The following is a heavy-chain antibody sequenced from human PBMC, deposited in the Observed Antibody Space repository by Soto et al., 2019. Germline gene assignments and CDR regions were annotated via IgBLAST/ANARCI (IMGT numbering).Heavy chain of an antibody. CDR1: GGSFSGYY. J-gene: IGHJ6*02. CDR3: ARTRGDFWSGYWAYYYYGMDV. CDR2: INHSGST. D-gene: IGHD3-3*01. Sequence: SETLSLTCAVYGGSFSGYYWSWIRQPPGKGLEWIGEINHSGSTNYNPSLKSRVTISVDTSKNQFSLKLSSVTAADTAVYYCARTRGDFWSGYWAYYYYGMDVWGQGTTVTVSS. V-gene: IGHV4-34*01.